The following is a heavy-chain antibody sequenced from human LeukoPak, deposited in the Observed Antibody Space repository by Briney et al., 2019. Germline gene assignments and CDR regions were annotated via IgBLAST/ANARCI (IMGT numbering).Heavy chain of an antibody. CDR3: ARDSSVTAAPIDY. D-gene: IGHD2-2*01. V-gene: IGHV3-48*01. CDR2: ISSSSSTI. CDR1: GFTFSSYS. J-gene: IGHJ4*02. Sequence: GGSLRLSCAASGFTFSSYSMNWVPQAPGKGLEWVSYISSSSSTIYYADSLKGRFTISRDDAENSLYLQMNSLRAEDTAVYYCARDSSVTAAPIDYWGQGTLVTVSS.